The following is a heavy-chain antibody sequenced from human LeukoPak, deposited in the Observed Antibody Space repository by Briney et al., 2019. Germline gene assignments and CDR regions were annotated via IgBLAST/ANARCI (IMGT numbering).Heavy chain of an antibody. J-gene: IGHJ6*04. CDR1: GFTFSSYW. CDR3: AKDLSARFGELLFFMDV. D-gene: IGHD3-10*01. Sequence: GGSLRLSCAASGFTFSSYWMSWVRQAPGKGLEWVAVISYDGSNKYYADSVKGRFTISRDNSKNTLYLQMNSLRAEDTAVYYCAKDLSARFGELLFFMDVWGKGTTVTVSS. V-gene: IGHV3-30*18. CDR2: ISYDGSNK.